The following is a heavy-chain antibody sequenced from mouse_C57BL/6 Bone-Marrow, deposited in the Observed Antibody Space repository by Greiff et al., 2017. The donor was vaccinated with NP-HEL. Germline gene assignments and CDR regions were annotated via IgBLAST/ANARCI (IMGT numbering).Heavy chain of an antibody. V-gene: IGHV3-6*01. D-gene: IGHD3-2*02. CDR2: ISYDGSN. CDR3: ARRGGTAQSWFAY. J-gene: IGHJ3*01. Sequence: EVKLQESGPGLVKPSQSLSLTCSVTGYSITSGYYWNWIRQFPGNKLEWMGYISYDGSNNYNPSLKNRISITRDTSKNQFFLKLNSVTTEDTATYYCARRGGTAQSWFAYWGQGTLVTVSA. CDR1: GYSITSGYY.